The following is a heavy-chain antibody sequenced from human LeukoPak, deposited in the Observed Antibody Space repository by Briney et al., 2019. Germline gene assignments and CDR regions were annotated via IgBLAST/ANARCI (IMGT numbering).Heavy chain of an antibody. J-gene: IGHJ4*02. CDR3: AKDVANRYSSSWYEMYFDY. D-gene: IGHD6-13*01. V-gene: IGHV3-23*01. CDR2: ISGSGGST. Sequence: GGSLRLSCAASGFTFSSYAMSWVRLAPGKGLEWVSAISGSGGSTYYADSVKGRFTISRDNSKNTLYLQMNSLRAEDTAVYYCAKDVANRYSSSWYEMYFDYWGQGTLVTVSS. CDR1: GFTFSSYA.